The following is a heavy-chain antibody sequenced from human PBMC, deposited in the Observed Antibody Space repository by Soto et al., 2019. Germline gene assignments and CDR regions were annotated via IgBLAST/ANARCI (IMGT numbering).Heavy chain of an antibody. CDR2: IYYSGSS. CDR3: ARSVFP. V-gene: IGHV4-31*03. J-gene: IGHJ5*02. CDR1: GGSISSGGYF. Sequence: QVQLQESGPGLVKPSQTLSLTCTVSGGSISSGGYFWSWIRLHPGKGLEWIGYIYYSGSSYYNPTLNSRVTISVHTSKNQFSLKLGSATAADTALYYCARSVFPWGQGTLVTVSS.